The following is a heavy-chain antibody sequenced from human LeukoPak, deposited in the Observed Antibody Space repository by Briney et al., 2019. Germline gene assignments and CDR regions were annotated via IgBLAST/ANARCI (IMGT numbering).Heavy chain of an antibody. CDR3: AKDHGVASGDYDY. Sequence: PGGSLRLSCETSGFTLSSYVMNWVRQAPGTGLEWVSAITGSGDAIYYADSVKGRFTISRDNSNNAVYLQLNSLRAEDTAVYYCAKDHGVASGDYDYWGPGTLVTVSS. D-gene: IGHD3-3*01. V-gene: IGHV3-23*01. J-gene: IGHJ4*01. CDR2: ITGSGDAI. CDR1: GFTLSSYV.